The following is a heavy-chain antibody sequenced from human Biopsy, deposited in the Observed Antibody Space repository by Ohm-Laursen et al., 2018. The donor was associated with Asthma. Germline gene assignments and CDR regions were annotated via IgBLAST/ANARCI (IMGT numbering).Heavy chain of an antibody. CDR2: GGSYYDGGLK. J-gene: IGHJ4*02. Sequence: SLRLSCSASGFTFRSYAMHWVRQAPGKGLEWVAVGGSYYDGGLKYYADSVNGRFTVSRDDSKNTLYLQMNSLRPEDTAVYYCVRDGARIAIFGVGDYFDYWGQGTLVTVSS. CDR1: GFTFRSYA. D-gene: IGHD3-3*01. V-gene: IGHV3-30-3*01. CDR3: VRDGARIAIFGVGDYFDY.